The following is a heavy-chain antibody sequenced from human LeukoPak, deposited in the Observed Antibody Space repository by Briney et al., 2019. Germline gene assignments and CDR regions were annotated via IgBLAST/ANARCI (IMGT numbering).Heavy chain of an antibody. CDR1: GGSSSGYY. J-gene: IGHJ4*02. CDR3: ARHVKIPVAGFDY. Sequence: SETLSLTCAVYGGSSSGYYWSWIRQPPGKGLEWIGYINYSGFTKYNPSVKSRITLSVDTPKNQFSLNLTSVTAADTAIYCCARHVKIPVAGFDYWGQGTPVTVSS. CDR2: INYSGFT. D-gene: IGHD6-19*01. V-gene: IGHV4-59*08.